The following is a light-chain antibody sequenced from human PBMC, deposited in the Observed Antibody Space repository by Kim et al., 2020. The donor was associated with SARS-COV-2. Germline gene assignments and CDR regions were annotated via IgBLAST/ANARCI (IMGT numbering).Light chain of an antibody. J-gene: IGLJ3*02. V-gene: IGLV2-14*04. CDR1: SSDVGGYNY. Sequence: PVQSITISCTGTSSDVGGYNYVSWYQQHPGKAPKLMIYDVSKRPSGVSNRFSGSKSGNTASLTISGLQAEDEADYYCSSYTSSSTVFGGGTKLTVL. CDR2: DVS. CDR3: SSYTSSSTV.